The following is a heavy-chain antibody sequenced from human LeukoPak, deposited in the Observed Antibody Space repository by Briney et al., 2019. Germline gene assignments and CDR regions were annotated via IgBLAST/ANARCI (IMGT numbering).Heavy chain of an antibody. V-gene: IGHV4-4*07. CDR3: ARDGPRSGYDLGHLDN. D-gene: IGHD5-12*01. J-gene: IGHJ4*02. CDR2: IYSTGRS. CDR1: GGSISNYF. Sequence: MASQTLSLTCTGAGGSISNYFWSWVRQPAGKGLEWIGRIYSTGRSDYNPALKRRITMSVDTSKNQFSLKLSSVTAADTAVYSCARDGPRSGYDLGHLDNLGQGTLVTASS.